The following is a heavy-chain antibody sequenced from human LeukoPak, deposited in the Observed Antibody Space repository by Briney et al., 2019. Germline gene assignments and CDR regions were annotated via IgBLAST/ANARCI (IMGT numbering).Heavy chain of an antibody. CDR2: INPSGGST. CDR3: ARDFKVTMVRGVENYYYYMDV. J-gene: IGHJ6*03. Sequence: ASVKVSFKASGYTFTSYYMHWVRQAPGQGLEWMGIINPSGGSTSYAQKFQGRVTMTRDTSTSTVYMELSSLRSEDTAVYYCARDFKVTMVRGVENYYYYMDVWGKGTTVTVSS. V-gene: IGHV1-46*03. D-gene: IGHD3-10*01. CDR1: GYTFTSYY.